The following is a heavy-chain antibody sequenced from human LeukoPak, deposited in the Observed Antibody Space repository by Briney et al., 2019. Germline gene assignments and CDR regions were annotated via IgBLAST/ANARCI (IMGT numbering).Heavy chain of an antibody. CDR3: ARGIGIAALDS. CDR2: IYNSGST. Sequence: SETLSLTCTVSGGSGGSIRSGGYHWSWIRQHPGKGLEWIGYIYNSGSTYYNPSLKSRVTISLDTSKNQFSLNLSSMTAADTAVYFCARGIGIAALDSWGQGTLLTVSS. CDR1: GGSGGSIRSGGYH. V-gene: IGHV4-31*03. J-gene: IGHJ4*02. D-gene: IGHD6-13*01.